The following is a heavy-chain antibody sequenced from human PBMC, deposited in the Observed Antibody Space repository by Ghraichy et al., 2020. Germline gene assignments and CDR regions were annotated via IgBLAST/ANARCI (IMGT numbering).Heavy chain of an antibody. V-gene: IGHV4-34*01. J-gene: IGHJ4*02. CDR1: GGSFSGYY. D-gene: IGHD2-8*01. Sequence: SQTLSLTCAVYGGSFSGYYWSWIRQPPGKGLEWIGEINHSGSTNYNPSLESRVTISLDTSKNQFSLKLSSVTAADTAVYYCARRRARWDCTNGVCYMGGFDYWGQGTLVTVSS. CDR3: ARRRARWDCTNGVCYMGGFDY. CDR2: INHSGST.